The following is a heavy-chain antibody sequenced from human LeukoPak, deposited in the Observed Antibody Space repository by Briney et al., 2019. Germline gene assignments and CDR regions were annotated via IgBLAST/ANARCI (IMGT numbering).Heavy chain of an antibody. CDR2: INTDTGNP. J-gene: IGHJ4*02. D-gene: IGHD2-15*01. Sequence: GASVKVSCKASEYTFTSYAMNWVRQAPGQGLEWMGWINTDTGNPTYAQGFTGRFVFSLDTSLSTAYLQISSLKAEDTAVYYCARVGGGGYCSAGTCYPNYWGQGTLVTVSS. CDR3: ARVGGGGYCSAGTCYPNY. CDR1: EYTFTSYA. V-gene: IGHV7-4-1*02.